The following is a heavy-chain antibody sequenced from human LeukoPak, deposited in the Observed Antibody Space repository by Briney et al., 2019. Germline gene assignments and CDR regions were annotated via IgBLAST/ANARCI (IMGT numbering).Heavy chain of an antibody. V-gene: IGHV3-30*18. D-gene: IGHD3-10*01. CDR2: ISYDGSNK. CDR3: AKDDSMVRVGGMDV. Sequence: GGSLRLSCAASGFTFSSYGLHWVRQAPGKGLEWVAVISYDGSNKYYADSVKGRFTISRDNSKNTLYLQMNSLRAEDTAVYYCAKDDSMVRVGGMDVWGQGTTVTVSS. J-gene: IGHJ6*02. CDR1: GFTFSSYG.